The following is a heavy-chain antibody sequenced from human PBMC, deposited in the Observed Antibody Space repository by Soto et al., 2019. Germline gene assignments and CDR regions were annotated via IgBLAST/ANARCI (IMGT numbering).Heavy chain of an antibody. D-gene: IGHD1-26*01. J-gene: IGHJ4*01. CDR3: ARDLGARRXYFDY. V-gene: IGHV4-4*02. CDR1: GGSLSSSNW. Sequence: LSETLALTCAVPGGSLSSSNWWSWVRQPTEKGLEGIGEIYHSETANYNPSLPSRVSISVDTSTNQFSLKLTSVTAADTAVYYCARDLGARRXYFDYWRHGXLVT. CDR2: IYHSETA.